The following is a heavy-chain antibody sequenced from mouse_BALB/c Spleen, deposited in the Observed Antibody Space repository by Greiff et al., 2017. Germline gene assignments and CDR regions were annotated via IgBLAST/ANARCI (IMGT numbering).Heavy chain of an antibody. CDR2: ISSSGST. D-gene: IGHD1-1*01. CDR3: ARRGNYVRSSWFAY. Sequence: EVQLQQSEPGLVKPSQSLSLTCTVTGYSLTSDYAWNWIRQFPGIKLEWMGYISSSGSTSYNPSLKSRISITRDTSKNQFFLQLNSVTTEDTATYYGARRGNYVRSSWFAYWGQGTLVSVSA. CDR1: GYSLTSDYA. V-gene: IGHV3-2*02. J-gene: IGHJ3*01.